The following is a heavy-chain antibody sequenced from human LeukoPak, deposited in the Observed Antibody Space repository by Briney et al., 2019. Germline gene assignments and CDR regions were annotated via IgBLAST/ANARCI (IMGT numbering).Heavy chain of an antibody. J-gene: IGHJ4*02. CDR3: ARHFKKNGYYYYFYY. Sequence: PSETLSLTCTVSDGSINSYYWSWIRQPPGKGLEWIGYIYSSGSTDYNHSLKSQLSISVDTSKKQFSLKLTSVTAADTAVYYCARHFKKNGYYYYFYYWGQGTLVTVSS. CDR1: DGSINSYY. D-gene: IGHD2-8*01. V-gene: IGHV4-59*08. CDR2: IYSSGST.